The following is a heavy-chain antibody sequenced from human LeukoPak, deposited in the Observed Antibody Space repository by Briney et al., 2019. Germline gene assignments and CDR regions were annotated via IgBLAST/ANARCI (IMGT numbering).Heavy chain of an antibody. CDR2: INHSGST. CDR3: ARKGGPFGY. D-gene: IGHD1-26*01. CDR1: GVSISSYY. V-gene: IGHV4-34*01. J-gene: IGHJ4*02. Sequence: SETLSLTCTVSGVSISSYYWTWIRQPPGKGLEWIGEINHSGSTNYNPSLKSRVTISVDTSKNQFSLKLSSVTAADTAVYYCARKGGPFGYWGQGTLVTVSS.